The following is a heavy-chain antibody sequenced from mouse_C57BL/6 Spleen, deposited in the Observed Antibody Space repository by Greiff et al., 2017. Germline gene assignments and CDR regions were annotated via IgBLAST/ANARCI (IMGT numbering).Heavy chain of an antibody. CDR1: GFTFSDYG. V-gene: IGHV5-17*01. CDR2: ISSGSSTI. CDR3: ARGGKDAMGY. J-gene: IGHJ4*01. Sequence: EVMLVESGGGLVKPGGSLKLSCAASGFTFSDYGMHWVRQAPGKGLEWVAYISSGSSTIYYADTVKGRFTISRDNAKNTLFLQMTSLRSEDTAMYDCARGGKDAMGYWGQGASVTVSS. D-gene: IGHD1-3*01.